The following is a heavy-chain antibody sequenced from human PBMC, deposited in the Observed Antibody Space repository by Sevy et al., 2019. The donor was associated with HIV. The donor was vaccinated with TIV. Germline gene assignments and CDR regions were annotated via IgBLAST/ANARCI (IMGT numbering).Heavy chain of an antibody. J-gene: IGHJ4*02. V-gene: IGHV5-51*01. CDR2: IFPGDSDI. D-gene: IGHD4-4*01. CDR1: GYTFTSYY. CDR3: ARHSDFSSSWYDY. Sequence: GESLKISCKGSGYTFTSYYIAWVRQMSGKGPEWMGFIFPGDSDIRYNPSFQGHVVISADNSLNTAYLQWGSLKASDSAMYFCARHSDFSSSWYDYWGQGTLVTVSS.